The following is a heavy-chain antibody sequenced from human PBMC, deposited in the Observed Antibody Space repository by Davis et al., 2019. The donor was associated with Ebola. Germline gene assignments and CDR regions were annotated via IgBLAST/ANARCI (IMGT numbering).Heavy chain of an antibody. J-gene: IGHJ5*02. D-gene: IGHD6-13*01. Sequence: AASVKVSCKASGYTFTSYYMHWVRQAPGQGLEWMGIINPSGGSTSYAQKFQGRVTMTRDTSTSTVYMELRRLRSEDTAVYYCAGGGYIAAGSAWGQGTLVTVSS. CDR2: INPSGGST. CDR1: GYTFTSYY. V-gene: IGHV1-46*01. CDR3: AGGGYIAAGSA.